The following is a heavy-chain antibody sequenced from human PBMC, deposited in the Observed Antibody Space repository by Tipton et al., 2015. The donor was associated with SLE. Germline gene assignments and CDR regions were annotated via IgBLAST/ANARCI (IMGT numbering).Heavy chain of an antibody. CDR3: ARVSGSYLYHYYYYYMDV. J-gene: IGHJ6*03. CDR1: GGYFSGYY. CDR2: INHSGST. D-gene: IGHD1-26*01. Sequence: TLSLNCAVYGGYFSGYYWSWIRQPPGKGLEWIGEINHSGSTIYNPSLKSLVTISVDTSKNQFSLKLSSVTAADTAVYFCARVSGSYLYHYYYYYMDVLGKGTTVTVSS. V-gene: IGHV4-34*01.